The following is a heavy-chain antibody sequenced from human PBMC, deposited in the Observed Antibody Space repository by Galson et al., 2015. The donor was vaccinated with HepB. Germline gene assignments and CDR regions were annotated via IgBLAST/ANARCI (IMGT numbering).Heavy chain of an antibody. CDR3: ARSGTGMAVTAPLSYYYYYGMDA. CDR1: GGTFSSYA. D-gene: IGHD6-19*01. V-gene: IGHV1-69*06. CDR2: IIPIFGTA. Sequence: SVKVSCKASGGTFSSYAISWVRQAPGQGPEWMGGIIPIFGTANYAQKFQGRVTITADKSTRTAYMELSSLRSEDTAVFYCARSGTGMAVTAPLSYYYYYGMDAWGPGTTVTVSS. J-gene: IGHJ6*02.